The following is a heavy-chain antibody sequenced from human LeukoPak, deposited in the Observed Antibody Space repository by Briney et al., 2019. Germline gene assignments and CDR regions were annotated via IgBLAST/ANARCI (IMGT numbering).Heavy chain of an antibody. J-gene: IGHJ4*02. D-gene: IGHD7-27*01. CDR1: GYTFTGYY. CDR2: INPSGGST. CDR3: TLPRTGEFYYDY. V-gene: IGHV1-46*01. Sequence: ASVKVSCKASGYTFTGYYMHWVRQAPGQGLEWMGIINPSGGSTSYAQKFQGRVTMTRDMSTSTVYMELSSLRSEDTAVYYCTLPRTGEFYYDYWGQGTLVNVSS.